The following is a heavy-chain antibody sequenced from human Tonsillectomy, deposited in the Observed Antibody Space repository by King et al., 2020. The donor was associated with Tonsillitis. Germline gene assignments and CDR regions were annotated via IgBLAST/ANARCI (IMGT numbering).Heavy chain of an antibody. D-gene: IGHD3-22*01. CDR3: TRHLFYSDSSGYYSPFDY. V-gene: IGHV3-49*05. J-gene: IGHJ4*02. CDR2: IRSKAYGGTT. Sequence: VQLVESGGGLVKPGRSLRLSCTPSGFTFGNYVMSWFRQAPGKGLEWVGFIRSKAYGGTTEYAASVKGRFTISRDDSKSIAYLQMNSLKTEDTAVYYCTRHLFYSDSSGYYSPFDYWGQGTLVTVSS. CDR1: GFTFGNYV.